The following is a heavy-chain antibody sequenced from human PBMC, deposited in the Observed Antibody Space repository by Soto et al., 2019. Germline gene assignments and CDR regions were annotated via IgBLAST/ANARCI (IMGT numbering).Heavy chain of an antibody. CDR1: GGSFSDYI. CDR3: AATPRY. D-gene: IGHD1-26*01. Sequence: PSETLSLTCDVYGGSFSDYIWTWIRQTPGKGLQWIGQINHSGSANYNPSLKSRVTISVDTSRNQISLYLTSVTAADTAIYYCAATPRYWGQGTLVTVSS. J-gene: IGHJ4*02. V-gene: IGHV4-34*01. CDR2: INHSGSA.